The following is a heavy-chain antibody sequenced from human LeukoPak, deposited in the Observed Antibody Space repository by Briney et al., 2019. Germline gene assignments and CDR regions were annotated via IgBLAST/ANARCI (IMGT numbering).Heavy chain of an antibody. V-gene: IGHV4-39*01. J-gene: IGHJ3*01. CDR3: ARHQTGLLYYGSGSHTAAFNL. CDR1: GGSISSTNYY. Sequence: EASETLSLTCTVSGGSISSTNYYWGWIRQPPGKGLEWVGSFFFPGNTFYNPSLKSRVTISVDTSKNQFSLTLSSVTAADTAVYYCARHQTGLLYYGSGSHTAAFNLWGQGTRVTVSS. CDR2: FFFPGNT. D-gene: IGHD3-10*01.